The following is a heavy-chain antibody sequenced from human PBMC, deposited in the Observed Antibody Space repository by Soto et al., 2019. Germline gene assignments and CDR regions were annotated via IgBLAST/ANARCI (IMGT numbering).Heavy chain of an antibody. V-gene: IGHV1-69*18. CDR1: GGTFSSYA. D-gene: IGHD4-17*01. J-gene: IGHJ4*02. CDR3: ARTRQNDFGDYLGLDY. Sequence: QVQLVQSGAEVKKPGSSVKVSCKASGGTFSSYAISWVRQAPGQGLEWMGRIIPIFGTANYAPKFQGRVTIAADEPTSKAYMERSSLRSEDTAVYYCARTRQNDFGDYLGLDYWGQGTLVTVSS. CDR2: IIPIFGTA.